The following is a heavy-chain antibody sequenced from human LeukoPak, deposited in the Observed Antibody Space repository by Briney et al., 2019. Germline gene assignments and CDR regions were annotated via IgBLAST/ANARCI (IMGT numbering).Heavy chain of an antibody. J-gene: IGHJ4*02. CDR2: ISSSSSYI. CDR1: GFTFSSYS. D-gene: IGHD5-18*01. CDR3: ARDMDTTRRQFDY. V-gene: IGHV3-21*01. Sequence: PGGSLRLSCAASGFTFSSYSMNWVRQAPGKGLEWVSSISSSSSYIYYADSVKGRFTISRDNAKNSLYLQMNSLRAEDTAVYYCARDMDTTRRQFDYWGQGTLVTVSS.